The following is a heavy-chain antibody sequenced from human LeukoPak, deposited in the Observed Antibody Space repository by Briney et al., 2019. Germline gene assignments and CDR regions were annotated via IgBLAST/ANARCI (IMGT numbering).Heavy chain of an antibody. CDR3: ARLWFGELLTDWYYYYGMDV. D-gene: IGHD3-10*01. J-gene: IGHJ6*02. V-gene: IGHV4-34*01. CDR2: INHSGST. CDR1: GGSFSGYY. Sequence: SETLSLTRAVYGGSFSGYYWSWIRQPPGKGLEWIGEINHSGSTNYNPSLKSRVTISVDTSKNQFSLKLSSVTAADTAVYYCARLWFGELLTDWYYYYGMDVWGQGTTVTVSS.